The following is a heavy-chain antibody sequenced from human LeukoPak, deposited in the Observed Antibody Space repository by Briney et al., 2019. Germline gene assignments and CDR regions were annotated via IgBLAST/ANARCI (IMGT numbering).Heavy chain of an antibody. CDR1: QFTFNGSW. D-gene: IGHD1-1*01. Sequence: TGGSLRLSCADSQFTFNGSWMNWLRQAPGKGLEGVANMDPTGSQKRYVDSVKGRFTISKDNPGTSLYLDMHSLRAEDTAIYYCAIWTSGNYWGQGNLVTVSS. CDR3: AIWTSGNY. J-gene: IGHJ4*02. CDR2: MDPTGSQK. V-gene: IGHV3-7*01.